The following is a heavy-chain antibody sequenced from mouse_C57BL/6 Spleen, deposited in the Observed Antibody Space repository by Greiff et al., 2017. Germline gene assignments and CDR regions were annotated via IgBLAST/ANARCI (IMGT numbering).Heavy chain of an antibody. Sequence: VQLQQSGAELVKPGASVKLSCKASGYTFTEYTIHWVKQRSGQGLEWIGWFYPGSGSIKYNEKFKDKATLTADKSSSTVYMELSRLTSEDSAVYFCARHEDPIYYYGSSLYFDYWGQGTTLTVSS. V-gene: IGHV1-62-2*01. CDR2: FYPGSGSI. CDR1: GYTFTEYT. J-gene: IGHJ2*01. CDR3: ARHEDPIYYYGSSLYFDY. D-gene: IGHD1-1*01.